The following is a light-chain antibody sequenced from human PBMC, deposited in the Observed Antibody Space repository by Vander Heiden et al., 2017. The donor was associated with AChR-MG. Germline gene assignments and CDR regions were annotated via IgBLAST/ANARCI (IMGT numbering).Light chain of an antibody. CDR3: QTWGTGIVL. CDR1: SGHRDYA. V-gene: IGLV4-69*01. CDR2: LYSDGSH. J-gene: IGLJ3*02. Sequence: QLVLTQSPSASASLGDSVKLTCTLSSGHRDYAIAWHQQQPEKGPRFLMKLYSDGSHSKGDGVPDRFSGSSSGAERYLTISSLRSDDEADYYCQTWGTGIVLFGGGTKLTVL.